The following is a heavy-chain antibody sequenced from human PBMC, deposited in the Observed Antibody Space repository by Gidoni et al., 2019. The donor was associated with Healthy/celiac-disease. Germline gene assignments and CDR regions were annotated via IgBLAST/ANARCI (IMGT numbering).Heavy chain of an antibody. V-gene: IGHV3-15*01. D-gene: IGHD2-21*02. J-gene: IGHJ4*02. CDR2: IKSKTDGGTT. CDR3: TTGAEHCGGDCYRLYYFDY. CDR1: GFTLRNAL. Sequence: EVLLVESGGGQVNTVGSLRLSCAASGFTLRNALMSWVRQAPGKGLEWVGRIKSKTDGGTTDYAAPVKGRFTISRDDSKNTLYLQMNSLKTEDTAVYYCTTGAEHCGGDCYRLYYFDYWGQGTLVTVSS.